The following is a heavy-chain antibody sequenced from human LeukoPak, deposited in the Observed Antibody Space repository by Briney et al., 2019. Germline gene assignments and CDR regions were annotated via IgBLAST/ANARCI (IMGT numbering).Heavy chain of an antibody. CDR2: IYYSGNT. V-gene: IGHV4-59*01. CDR1: GDFITAYY. Sequence: SETLSLTCSVSGDFITAYYWSWIRQPPGKGLEWIGYIYYSGNTNYNPSLKSRVTISVDTSKNQFSLKLSSVTAADTAVYYCARGRVSSGWEDYWGQGTLVTVSS. J-gene: IGHJ4*02. CDR3: ARGRVSSGWEDY. D-gene: IGHD6-19*01.